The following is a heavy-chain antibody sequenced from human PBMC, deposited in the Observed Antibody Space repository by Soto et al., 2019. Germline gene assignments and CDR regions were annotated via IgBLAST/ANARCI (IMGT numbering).Heavy chain of an antibody. Sequence: VHLQQWGAGLLRPSETLSLTCTVSGESFSGYYWSWIRQSPEKGLEWIGEVHDSGETKYNPSLKSRVTISEDPSKNQFSLRMSSMTAADTAVYYCARGFSNSITTRFDSWGQGTLVTVSS. J-gene: IGHJ4*02. CDR3: ARGFSNSITTRFDS. D-gene: IGHD4-4*01. CDR2: VHDSGET. V-gene: IGHV4-34*01. CDR1: GESFSGYY.